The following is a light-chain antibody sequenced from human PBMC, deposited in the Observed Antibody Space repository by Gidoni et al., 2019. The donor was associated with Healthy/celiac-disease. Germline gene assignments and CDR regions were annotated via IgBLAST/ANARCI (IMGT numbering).Light chain of an antibody. CDR1: SSDVGGYNY. V-gene: IGLV2-14*01. J-gene: IGLJ3*02. Sequence: QSALTPPASAAGPPGQSTTISCTGTSSDVGGYNYVSWYQQHPGKAPKLMIYDVSNRPSGVSNRFSGSKSGNTASLTISGLQAEDEADYYCSSYTSSSIWVFGGGTKLTVL. CDR2: DVS. CDR3: SSYTSSSIWV.